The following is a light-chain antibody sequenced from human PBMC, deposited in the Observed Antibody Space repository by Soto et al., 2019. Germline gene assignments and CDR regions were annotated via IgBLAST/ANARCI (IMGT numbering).Light chain of an antibody. CDR2: GAS. J-gene: IGKJ3*01. CDR3: QQYDNWPQT. Sequence: IVMTQSPSALSVSQVERATLSCRASQSVSSDLAWYQHKPGQAPRLLIYGASTRATGIPARFSGRGSGTEFTLTISSLQSVDFAVYYCQQYDNWPQTFGPGAKVHI. CDR1: QSVSSD. V-gene: IGKV3-15*01.